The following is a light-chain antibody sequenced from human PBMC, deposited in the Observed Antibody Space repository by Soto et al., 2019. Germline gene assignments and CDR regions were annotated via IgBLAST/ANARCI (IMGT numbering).Light chain of an antibody. CDR3: QQYNSYPFT. Sequence: IQMTQSPSTVSASVGDRVTITCRASVLISKWVVWYQQKPGGAPKLLMHAASILESGVPSRFSGSVSGTEFTLTISSLQPDDLATYYCQQYNSYPFTFGPGTKVDIK. CDR2: AAS. J-gene: IGKJ3*01. CDR1: VLISKW. V-gene: IGKV1-5*03.